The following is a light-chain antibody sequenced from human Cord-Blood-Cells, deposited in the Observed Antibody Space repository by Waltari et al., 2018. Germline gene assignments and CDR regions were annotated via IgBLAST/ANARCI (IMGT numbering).Light chain of an antibody. J-gene: IGKJ1*01. Sequence: EIVMTQSPATLSVSPGERATLSCRASQSVSSNLAWYQQKPGQAPRLLFYGSSTRATGIPARVSGSGSGTEFTLTISSLQSEDFAVYYCQQYNNWPRTFGQGTKVEIK. CDR2: GSS. CDR1: QSVSSN. V-gene: IGKV3-15*01. CDR3: QQYNNWPRT.